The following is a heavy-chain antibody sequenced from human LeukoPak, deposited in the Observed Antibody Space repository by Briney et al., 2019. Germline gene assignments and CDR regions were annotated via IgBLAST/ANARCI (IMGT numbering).Heavy chain of an antibody. V-gene: IGHV4-39*07. J-gene: IGHJ4*02. Sequence: PSETLSLTCTVSGGSISSSSYYWGWIRQPPGKGLEWIGSIYYSGSTYYNPSLKSRVTISVDTSKNQFSLKLSSVTAADTAVYYCATIEALFFDYWGQGTLVTVSS. CDR3: ATIEALFFDY. CDR1: GGSISSSSYY. CDR2: IYYSGST.